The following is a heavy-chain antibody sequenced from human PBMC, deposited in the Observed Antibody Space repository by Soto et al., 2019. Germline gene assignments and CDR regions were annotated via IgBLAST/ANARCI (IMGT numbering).Heavy chain of an antibody. Sequence: GGSRRLSCAASGFIFSNYWMNWVRQVPGKGLVWVSRLSPDGSTTKYADSVKGRFTISRDNTKNTVFLQMNSLRAEDTAVYYCVRDLGNCADGVCSSWGQGT. V-gene: IGHV3-74*03. CDR2: LSPDGSTT. J-gene: IGHJ4*02. D-gene: IGHD2-8*01. CDR1: GFIFSNYW. CDR3: VRDLGNCADGVCSS.